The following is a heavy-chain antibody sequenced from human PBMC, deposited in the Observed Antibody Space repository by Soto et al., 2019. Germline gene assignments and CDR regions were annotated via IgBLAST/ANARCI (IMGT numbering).Heavy chain of an antibody. CDR3: ARESEDLTSNFDY. J-gene: IGHJ4*02. V-gene: IGHV3-21*06. CDR1: GFTITRYS. CDR2: ISSTTNYI. Sequence: EVQLVESGGGLVKPGGSLRLSCAASGFTITRYSMKWVRQAPGKGLEWVSSISSTTNYIYYGDSMKGRFTISRDNAKNSLYLEMNSLRAEDTAVYYCARESEDLTSNFDYWGQGTLVTVSS.